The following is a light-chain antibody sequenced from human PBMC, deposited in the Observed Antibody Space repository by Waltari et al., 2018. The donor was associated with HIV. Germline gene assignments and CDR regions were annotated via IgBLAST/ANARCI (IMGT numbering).Light chain of an antibody. CDR2: ANS. CDR3: ATWDDNLRGLL. V-gene: IGLV1-44*01. J-gene: IGLJ3*02. Sequence: QYVLAQPPSASGTPGPRVAIPCSGSTSNIEYNTINWYQQFPGAAPRLLIYANSQRPSGVPDRFSASKSGTSASLAITGLQTEDEAHYYCATWDDNLRGLLFGGGTKVTVL. CDR1: TSNIEYNT.